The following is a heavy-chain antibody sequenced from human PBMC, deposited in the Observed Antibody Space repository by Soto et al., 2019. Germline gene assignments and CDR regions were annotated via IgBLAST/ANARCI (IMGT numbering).Heavy chain of an antibody. V-gene: IGHV4-31*03. CDR2: IYYSGST. CDR3: AREWRDYYFDY. J-gene: IGHJ4*02. Sequence: QVQLQESGPGLVKPSQILSLTCTVSGGSISSGGYYWSWIRQHPGKGLEWIGYIYYSGSTYYNPSLKSRFTLALXTSKNQFSLKLSSVTAADTAVYYCAREWRDYYFDYWGQGTLVTVSS. CDR1: GGSISSGGYY.